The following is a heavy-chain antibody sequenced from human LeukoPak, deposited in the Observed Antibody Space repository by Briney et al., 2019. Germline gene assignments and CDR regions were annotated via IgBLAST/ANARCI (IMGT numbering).Heavy chain of an antibody. D-gene: IGHD1-26*01. CDR3: ATVIAGVTTDY. CDR2: ISPNSGDT. CDR1: GYTFTGYY. J-gene: IGHJ4*02. V-gene: IGHV1-2*02. Sequence: ASVKVSCKASGYTFTGYYIHWVRLAPGQGLEWTGWISPNSGDTNFAQKFQGRVTMTRDTSISTAYMELSSLRPDDTALYYCATVIAGVTTDYWGQGTLVTVSS.